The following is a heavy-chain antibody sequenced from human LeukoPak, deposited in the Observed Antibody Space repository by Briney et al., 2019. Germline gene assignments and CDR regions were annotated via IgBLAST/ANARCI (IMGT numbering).Heavy chain of an antibody. J-gene: IGHJ4*02. CDR3: ARYYGPTHYYGSGTLLSPDY. D-gene: IGHD3-10*01. V-gene: IGHV1-18*01. Sequence: ASVKVSCKASGYTFTSYGISWVRQAPGQGLEWMGWISAYNGNTNYAQKLQGRVTMTTDTSTSTAYMELRSLRSDDTAVYYCARYYGPTHYYGSGTLLSPDYWGQGTLVTVSS. CDR2: ISAYNGNT. CDR1: GYTFTSYG.